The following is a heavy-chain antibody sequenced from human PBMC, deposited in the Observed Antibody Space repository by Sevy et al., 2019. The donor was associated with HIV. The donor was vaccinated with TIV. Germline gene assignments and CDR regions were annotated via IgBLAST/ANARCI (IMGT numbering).Heavy chain of an antibody. J-gene: IGHJ6*02. CDR3: AKDFTGYNVMDV. Sequence: GGSLRLSCAVSGITFTTSGMHWVRQAPGKGLEWVAVISYDGRNKFYGDSVKGRFTISRDNSKNMLYLQVNSLTTEDTAVYYCAKDFTGYNVMDVWGQWTMVTVSS. CDR2: ISYDGRNK. CDR1: GITFTTSG. V-gene: IGHV3-30*18. D-gene: IGHD3-9*01.